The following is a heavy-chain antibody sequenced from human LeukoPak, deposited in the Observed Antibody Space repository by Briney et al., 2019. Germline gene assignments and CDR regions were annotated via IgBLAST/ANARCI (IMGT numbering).Heavy chain of an antibody. CDR2: IYYSGST. CDR1: GGSISSSSYY. D-gene: IGHD2-15*01. V-gene: IGHV4-39*07. Sequence: PSETLSLTCTVSGGSISSSSYYWGWIRQPPGKGLEWIGSIYYSGSTYYNPSLKSRVTMSVGTSKSQFSLKLNSVTAADSAVYYCARDLYCSSGSCYSTAFDIWGQGTMVTASS. CDR3: ARDLYCSSGSCYSTAFDI. J-gene: IGHJ3*02.